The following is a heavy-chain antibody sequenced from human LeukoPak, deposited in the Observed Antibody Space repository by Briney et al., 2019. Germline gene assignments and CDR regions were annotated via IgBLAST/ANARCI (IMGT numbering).Heavy chain of an antibody. V-gene: IGHV3-23*01. CDR3: AKDLPSSHDSSGYY. Sequence: PGGSLRLSCAASGFTFSSYAMSWVRQAPGKGLEWVSAISGSGGSTYYADSVKGRFTISRDNSKDTLYLQMNSLRAEDTAVYYCAKDLPSSHDSSGYYWGQGTLVTVSS. J-gene: IGHJ4*02. CDR2: ISGSGGST. CDR1: GFTFSSYA. D-gene: IGHD3-22*01.